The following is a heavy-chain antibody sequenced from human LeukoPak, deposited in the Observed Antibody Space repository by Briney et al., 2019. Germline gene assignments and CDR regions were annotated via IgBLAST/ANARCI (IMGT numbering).Heavy chain of an antibody. CDR3: ARVLNYYDSSGYYVYYFDY. D-gene: IGHD3-22*01. Sequence: ASVKVSCKASGYTFTSYYMHWGRQAPGQGLEWMVLINPSGGTTRYAQKFQGRVTMTTDTSTSTAYMELRSLRSDDTAVYYCARVLNYYDSSGYYVYYFDYWGQGTLVTVSS. V-gene: IGHV1-46*01. CDR2: INPSGGTT. CDR1: GYTFTSYY. J-gene: IGHJ4*02.